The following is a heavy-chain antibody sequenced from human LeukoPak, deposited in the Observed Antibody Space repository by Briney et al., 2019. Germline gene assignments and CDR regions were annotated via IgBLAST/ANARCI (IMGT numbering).Heavy chain of an antibody. CDR2: INNSGGAT. V-gene: IGHV3-23*01. CDR3: AKSDTPWGSWYYFDS. J-gene: IGHJ4*02. D-gene: IGHD6-13*01. CDR1: GSTFRNYG. Sequence: GGSLRLSCAVSGSTFRNYGMSWVRQAPGKGLEWLSSINNSGGATYYADSVKGRFTISRDNSKNTLYLQMNSLRVEDTAVYYCAKSDTPWGSWYYFDSGGQGTLVTVSS.